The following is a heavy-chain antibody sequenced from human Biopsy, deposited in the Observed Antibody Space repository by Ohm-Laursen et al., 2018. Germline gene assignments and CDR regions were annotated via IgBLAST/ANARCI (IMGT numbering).Heavy chain of an antibody. J-gene: IGHJ6*02. CDR2: ISSSSNFI. CDR1: GFSFSSYG. Sequence: GSLRLSCTASGFSFSSYGMHWVRQAPGKGLEWVSSISSSSNFIYYGDSVKGRFTISRDNAKNSLYLQMNSLRAGDTAVYYCARVLLPAAAVHYGMDVWGQGTTVTVSS. V-gene: IGHV3-21*01. CDR3: ARVLLPAAAVHYGMDV. D-gene: IGHD2-2*01.